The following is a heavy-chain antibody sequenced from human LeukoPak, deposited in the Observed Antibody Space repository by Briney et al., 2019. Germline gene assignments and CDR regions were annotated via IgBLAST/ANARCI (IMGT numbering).Heavy chain of an antibody. Sequence: PGGSLRLSCAASGFTVSSNYAMSWVRQAPGKGLVWVSTISGNGSSTYYADSVKGRYTISRDNSKNTLYLQMNNLRAEDTAVYYCAKDLPNQYYYDSSGYFDAFDIWGQGTMVTVSS. CDR3: AKDLPNQYYYDSSGYFDAFDI. V-gene: IGHV3-23*01. CDR2: ISGNGSST. CDR1: GFTVSSNYA. J-gene: IGHJ3*02. D-gene: IGHD3-22*01.